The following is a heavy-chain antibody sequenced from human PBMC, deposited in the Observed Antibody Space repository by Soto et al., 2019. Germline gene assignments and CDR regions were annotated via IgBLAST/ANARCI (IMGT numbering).Heavy chain of an antibody. V-gene: IGHV1-69*13. D-gene: IGHD3-22*01. CDR1: GGTFSSYA. CDR2: IIPIFGTA. Sequence: ASVKVSCKASGGTFSSYAISWVRQAPGQGLEWMGGIIPIFGTANYAQKFQGRVTITADESTSTAYMELSSLRSEDTAVYYCARVLGDSSGYYGYYFDYWGQGTLVTVSS. CDR3: ARVLGDSSGYYGYYFDY. J-gene: IGHJ4*02.